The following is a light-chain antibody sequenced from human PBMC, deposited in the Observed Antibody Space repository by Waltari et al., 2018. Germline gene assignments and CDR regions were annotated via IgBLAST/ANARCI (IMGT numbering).Light chain of an antibody. CDR1: SFNIGSNS. J-gene: IGLJ1*01. V-gene: IGLV1-44*01. CDR3: AAWDDSLNGYV. Sequence: QSVVTQPPSASGTPGQRVTISCFGSSFNIGSNSVNWYQQLPGTAPKLLIYNNNQRPSGVPDRISGSKSGTSASLAISGLQSEDEADYYCAAWDDSLNGYVFGTGTKVTVL. CDR2: NNN.